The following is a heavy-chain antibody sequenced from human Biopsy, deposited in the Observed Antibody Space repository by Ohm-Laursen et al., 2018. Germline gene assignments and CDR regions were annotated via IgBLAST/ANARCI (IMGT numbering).Heavy chain of an antibody. V-gene: IGHV4-59*08. Sequence: TLSLTCSVSGDSITSYFWNWIRQAPGKGLEWIGNIYYRGNTNYSPSLKSRATISLDSSKTQFSLNLNSVTATDTAVYYCARRLPLRGFAFDVWGQGTVVTVS. CDR2: IYYRGNT. CDR3: ARRLPLRGFAFDV. CDR1: GDSITSYF. J-gene: IGHJ3*01. D-gene: IGHD3-10*01.